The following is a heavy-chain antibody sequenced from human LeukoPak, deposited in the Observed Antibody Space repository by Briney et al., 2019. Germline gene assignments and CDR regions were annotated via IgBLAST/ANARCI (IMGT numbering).Heavy chain of an antibody. D-gene: IGHD3-10*01. CDR3: ARDTSAPIWFGESYNY. CDR1: GFTFSSSW. CDR2: IKQDGSEK. Sequence: GGSLRLSCAASGFTFSSSWMTWVRQAPGKGLEWVANIKQDGSEKYYVDSVKGRFTISRDNAKNSLYLQMNSLRAEDTAVYYCARDTSAPIWFGESYNYWGQGTLVTVSS. V-gene: IGHV3-7*04. J-gene: IGHJ4*02.